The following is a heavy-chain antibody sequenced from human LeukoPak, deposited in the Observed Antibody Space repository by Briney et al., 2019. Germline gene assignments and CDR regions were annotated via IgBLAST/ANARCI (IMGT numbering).Heavy chain of an antibody. V-gene: IGHV3-9*01. CDR3: AGRIAVAGTTLDY. CDR2: ISWNSGSI. D-gene: IGHD6-19*01. CDR1: GFTFDDYA. Sequence: GGSLRLSCAASGFTFDDYAMHWVRQAPGKGLEWVSGISWNSGSIGYADSVKGRFTISRDNSKNTLYLQMNSLRAEDTAVYYCAGRIAVAGTTLDYWGQGTLVTVSS. J-gene: IGHJ4*02.